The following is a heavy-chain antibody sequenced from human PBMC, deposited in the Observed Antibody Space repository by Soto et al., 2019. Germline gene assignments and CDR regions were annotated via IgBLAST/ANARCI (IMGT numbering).Heavy chain of an antibody. CDR3: ARDRDSSSRPTYWCDP. CDR1: GFTFSSYP. CDR2: ISYDGSNK. J-gene: IGHJ5*02. V-gene: IGHV3-30-3*01. D-gene: IGHD6-13*01. Sequence: PGGSLRLSCAASGFTFSSYPIHWVRQAPGKGLEWVAVISYDGSNKYYADSVKGRFTISRDNSKNTLYLQMNSLRGEDTAVYYCARDRDSSSRPTYWCDPWGQGTLVTVSS.